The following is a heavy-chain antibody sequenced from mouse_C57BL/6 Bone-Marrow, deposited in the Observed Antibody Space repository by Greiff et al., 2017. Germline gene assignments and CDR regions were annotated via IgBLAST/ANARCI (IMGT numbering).Heavy chain of an antibody. J-gene: IGHJ1*03. D-gene: IGHD1-1*01. CDR2: INPSNGGT. CDR1: GYTFTSYW. V-gene: IGHV1-53*01. CDR3: ARWDYYGRGYFDV. Sequence: QVQLKQPGTELVKPGASVKLSCKASGYTFTSYWMHWVKQRPGQGLEWIGNINPSNGGTNYNEKFKSKATLTVDKSSSTAYMQLSSLTSEDSAVYYCARWDYYGRGYFDVWGTGTTVTVSS.